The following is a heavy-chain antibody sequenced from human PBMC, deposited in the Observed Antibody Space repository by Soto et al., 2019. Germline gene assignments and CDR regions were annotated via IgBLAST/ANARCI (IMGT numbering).Heavy chain of an antibody. D-gene: IGHD3-16*01. Sequence: EVQLVESGGGLVQPGGSLRLSLAASGFTFSDSWMDWVRQAPGKGPEWVANIKHDGSEKNYVVSVKGRFTISRDNAKNSLYLQMNSLRAEDTAVYYCASLGRHGWGQGTTVTVSS. CDR2: IKHDGSEK. CDR3: ASLGRHG. J-gene: IGHJ6*02. CDR1: GFTFSDSW. V-gene: IGHV3-7*01.